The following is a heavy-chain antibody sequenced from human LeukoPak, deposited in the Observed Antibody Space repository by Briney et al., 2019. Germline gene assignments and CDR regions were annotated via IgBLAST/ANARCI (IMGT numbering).Heavy chain of an antibody. CDR3: ARDLEDTSKGCCAFDI. D-gene: IGHD5-18*01. CDR1: GFTFSSYS. V-gene: IGHV3-21*01. CDR2: ISSSSSYI. Sequence: GGSLRLSCAASGFTFSSYSMNWVRQAPGKGLEWVSSISSSSSYIYYADSVKGRFTVSRDTSKNTVFLQMNSLRAEDTAVFYCARDLEDTSKGCCAFDIWGQGTMVTVSS. J-gene: IGHJ3*02.